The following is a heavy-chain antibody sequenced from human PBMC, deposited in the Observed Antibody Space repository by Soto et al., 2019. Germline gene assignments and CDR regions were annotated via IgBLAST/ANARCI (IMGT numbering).Heavy chain of an antibody. Sequence: SETLSLTCTVSGGSISSSSYYWGWIRQPPGKGLEWIGSIYYSGSTYYNPSLKSRVTISVDTSKNQFSLKLSSVTAADTAVYYCASPVSGSYLYYGMDVWGQGTTVTVSS. V-gene: IGHV4-39*01. CDR2: IYYSGST. CDR3: ASPVSGSYLYYGMDV. D-gene: IGHD1-26*01. CDR1: GGSISSSSYY. J-gene: IGHJ6*02.